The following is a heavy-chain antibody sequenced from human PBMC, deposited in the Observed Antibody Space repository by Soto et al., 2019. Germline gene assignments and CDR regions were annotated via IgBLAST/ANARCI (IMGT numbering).Heavy chain of an antibody. CDR2: IYSGGST. CDR3: ARHPSAASIMCYIEY. D-gene: IGHD3-16*02. Sequence: EVQLVESGGGLVQPGGSLRLCCAASGLTVRSNYMNWVRQAPGKGLEWVSGIYSGGSTYYVDAVKGRFTISRDNSKNTLYLQINILTAKVTAVYDCARHPSAASIMCYIEYWGRGSLVT. J-gene: IGHJ4*02. V-gene: IGHV3-66*04. CDR1: GLTVRSNY.